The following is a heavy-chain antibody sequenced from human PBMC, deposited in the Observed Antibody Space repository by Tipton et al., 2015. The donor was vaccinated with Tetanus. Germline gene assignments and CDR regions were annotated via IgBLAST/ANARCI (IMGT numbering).Heavy chain of an antibody. Sequence: TLSLTCIVSGGSLRSSDYYGAWVRQSPVKGLEWIGSVSYSGRTYYNPSLKSRVTMSVDTSKKDFSVRLRSVTAADTAVYYCARLREIVSRSGWDFDYWGQGILVTVSS. CDR2: VSYSGRT. J-gene: IGHJ4*02. CDR3: ARLREIVSRSGWDFDY. D-gene: IGHD5/OR15-5a*01. V-gene: IGHV4-39*02. CDR1: GGSLRSSDYY.